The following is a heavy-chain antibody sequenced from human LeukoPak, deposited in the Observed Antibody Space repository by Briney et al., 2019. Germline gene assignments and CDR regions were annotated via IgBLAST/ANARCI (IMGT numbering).Heavy chain of an antibody. CDR3: ARGSGWTINYPIAY. CDR1: GYTFTSYG. V-gene: IGHV1-18*01. J-gene: IGHJ4*02. D-gene: IGHD6-19*01. CDR2: ISAYNGNT. Sequence: ASVKVSCKASGYTFTSYGISWVRQAPGQGLEWMGWISAYNGNTNYAQKLQGRVTMTRDTSTSTVYMELSSLRSEDTAVYYCARGSGWTINYPIAYWGQGTLVTVSS.